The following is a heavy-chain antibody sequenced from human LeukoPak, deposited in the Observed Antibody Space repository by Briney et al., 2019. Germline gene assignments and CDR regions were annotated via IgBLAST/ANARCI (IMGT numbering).Heavy chain of an antibody. CDR1: GFTFSSYS. Sequence: GGSLILSCASSGFTFSSYSMNWVRQAPGKGLEWVSSISSSSSYIYYADSVKGRFTISRDNAKNSLYLQMNSLRAEDTAVYYCAKAYSGWFDYWGQGTLVTVSS. D-gene: IGHD6-19*01. CDR3: AKAYSGWFDY. CDR2: ISSSSSYI. V-gene: IGHV3-21*01. J-gene: IGHJ4*02.